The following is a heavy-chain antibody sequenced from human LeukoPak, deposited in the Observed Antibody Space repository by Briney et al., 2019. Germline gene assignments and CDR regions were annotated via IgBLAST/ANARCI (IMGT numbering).Heavy chain of an antibody. Sequence: ASVTVSCKGTGYIFSNYDINWLRQAPGQGLEWMGCLNPLTGNKDYARRFRGRVTIAMNTSISTSYKELSSLSSEDTAVYYCARASMFPSMRSGYYYYYMDVWGKGTTVTISS. J-gene: IGHJ6*03. V-gene: IGHV1-8*03. CDR3: ARASMFPSMRSGYYYYYMDV. CDR1: GYIFSNYD. D-gene: IGHD3-10*02. CDR2: LNPLTGNK.